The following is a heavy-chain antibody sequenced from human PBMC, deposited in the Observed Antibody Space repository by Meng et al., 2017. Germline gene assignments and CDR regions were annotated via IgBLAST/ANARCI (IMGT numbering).Heavy chain of an antibody. CDR3: ARGRSIKRPSGMDV. J-gene: IGHJ6*02. Sequence: ASVKVSCKASRYTFTSYDINWVRQATGQGLEWMGWMNPNSGNTGYAQKFQGRVTMTRNTSISTAYMELSSLRSEDTAVYYCARGRSIKRPSGMDVWGQGTTVTVSS. CDR1: RYTFTSYD. V-gene: IGHV1-8*01. CDR2: MNPNSGNT.